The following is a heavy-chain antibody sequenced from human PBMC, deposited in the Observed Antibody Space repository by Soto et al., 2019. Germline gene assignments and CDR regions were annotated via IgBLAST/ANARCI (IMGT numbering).Heavy chain of an antibody. Sequence: GGALRLYCTASVFTFGDYAMSWVRQAPGKGLEWVGFIRSKAYGGTTEYAASVKGRFTISRDDSKSIAYLQMNSLKTEDTAVYYCTRAYCGGDCYSGLYGMDVWGQGTTVTVSS. CDR2: IRSKAYGGTT. D-gene: IGHD2-21*02. V-gene: IGHV3-49*04. CDR3: TRAYCGGDCYSGLYGMDV. J-gene: IGHJ6*02. CDR1: VFTFGDYA.